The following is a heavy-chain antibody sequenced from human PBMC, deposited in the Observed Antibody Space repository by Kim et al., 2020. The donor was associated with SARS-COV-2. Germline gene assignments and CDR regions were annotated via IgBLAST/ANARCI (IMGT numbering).Heavy chain of an antibody. V-gene: IGHV3-7*01. D-gene: IGHD6-13*01. Sequence: YYVDSVKGRFTISRDNAKNSLYLQMNSLRAEDTAVYYCARDPNAAAGFDYWGQGTLVTVSS. CDR3: ARDPNAAAGFDY. J-gene: IGHJ4*02.